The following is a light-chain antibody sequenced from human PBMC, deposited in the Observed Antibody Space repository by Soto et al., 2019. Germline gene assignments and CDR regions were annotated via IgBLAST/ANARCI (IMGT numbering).Light chain of an antibody. CDR3: AVWDDSLNGVV. CDR2: YDD. Sequence: QSALTQPPSVSAAPRQRVTISCSGSRSNVGNNAVNWYQQLPGKAPKLLIYYDDLLPSGVSDRFSGSKSGTSASLAISGLQSEDEADYYCAVWDDSLNGVVFGGGTKLTVL. V-gene: IGLV1-36*01. CDR1: RSNVGNNA. J-gene: IGLJ3*02.